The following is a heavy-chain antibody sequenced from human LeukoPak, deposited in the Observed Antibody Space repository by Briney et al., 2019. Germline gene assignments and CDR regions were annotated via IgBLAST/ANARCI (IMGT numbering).Heavy chain of an antibody. CDR2: INPSGGST. CDR1: GYTFTSYY. D-gene: IGHD3-22*01. CDR3: AIVGGYDSSGYYVNEFDY. V-gene: IGHV1-46*01. Sequence: ASVKVSCKASGYTFTSYYMHWVRQAPGQGLEWMGIINPSGGSTSYAQKFQGRVTMTRDTSTSTVYMELSSLRSEDTAVYYCAIVGGYDSSGYYVNEFDYWGQGTLVTVSS. J-gene: IGHJ4*02.